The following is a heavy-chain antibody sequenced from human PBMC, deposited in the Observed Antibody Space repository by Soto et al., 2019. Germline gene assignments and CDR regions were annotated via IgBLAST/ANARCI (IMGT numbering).Heavy chain of an antibody. CDR1: GFTFSSYA. V-gene: IGHV3-23*01. D-gene: IGHD3-10*01. CDR2: ISGSGGST. J-gene: IGHJ5*02. CDR3: AKDVGGSGSSNWFDP. Sequence: GGSLRLSCAASGFTFSSYAMSWFRQAPGKGLEWVSGISGSGGSTYYADSVKGRFTISRDNSKNTLYLQMNSLRAEDTAVYYCAKDVGGSGSSNWFDPWGQGTLVTVSS.